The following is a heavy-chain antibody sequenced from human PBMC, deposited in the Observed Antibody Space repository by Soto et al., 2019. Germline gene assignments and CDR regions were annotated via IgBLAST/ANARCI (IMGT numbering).Heavy chain of an antibody. J-gene: IGHJ4*02. Sequence: EVQLLESGGGLVQPGGSLRLSCAASGFTFSSYVMSWVRQAPGKGLEWVSAISGSGGSTYYADSVKGRFTISRDNSKNTLYLQMNSLRAEDTAVYYCAKGGDLGYCSGGSCYYHDYWGQGTLVTVSS. CDR1: GFTFSSYV. CDR2: ISGSGGST. CDR3: AKGGDLGYCSGGSCYYHDY. D-gene: IGHD2-15*01. V-gene: IGHV3-23*01.